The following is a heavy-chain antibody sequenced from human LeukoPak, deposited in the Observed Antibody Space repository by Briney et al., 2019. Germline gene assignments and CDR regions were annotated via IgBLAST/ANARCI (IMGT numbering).Heavy chain of an antibody. J-gene: IGHJ6*04. D-gene: IGHD3-10*02. CDR2: ISGSGVST. CDR1: GFTFSDYA. V-gene: IGHV3-23*01. CDR3: AELGITMIGGV. Sequence: GGSLRLSCAASGFTFSDYAMNWVRQAPGKGLEWVSAISGSGVSTYYADSVKGRFTISRDNAKNSLCLQMNSLRAEDTAVYYCAELGITMIGGVWGKGTTVTISS.